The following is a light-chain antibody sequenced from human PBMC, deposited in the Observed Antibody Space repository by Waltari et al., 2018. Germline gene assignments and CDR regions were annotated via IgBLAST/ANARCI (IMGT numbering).Light chain of an antibody. J-gene: IGKJ3*01. CDR2: ATS. V-gene: IGKV1-39*01. Sequence: EIHMTQSPSSLSASVGDRITITCRASQSIRKDLNWYHQKPGKAPRLLIYATSSMQSVVPSRFSGSGSGKDFTLTISSLEPEDFATYYCQQGYNVPFTFGPGTKVDIK. CDR3: QQGYNVPFT. CDR1: QSIRKD.